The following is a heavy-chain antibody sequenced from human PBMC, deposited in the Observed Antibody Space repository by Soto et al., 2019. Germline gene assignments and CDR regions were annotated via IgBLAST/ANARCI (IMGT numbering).Heavy chain of an antibody. D-gene: IGHD3-3*01. Sequence: GGSLRLSYAASGFTFSSYAMSWVRQAPGKGLEWVSAISGSGGSTYYADSVKGRFTISRDNSKNTLYLQMNSLRAEDTAVYYCAKIGDYDFWSGYYLDYFDYWGQGTLVTVSS. J-gene: IGHJ4*02. CDR1: GFTFSSYA. CDR2: ISGSGGST. V-gene: IGHV3-23*01. CDR3: AKIGDYDFWSGYYLDYFDY.